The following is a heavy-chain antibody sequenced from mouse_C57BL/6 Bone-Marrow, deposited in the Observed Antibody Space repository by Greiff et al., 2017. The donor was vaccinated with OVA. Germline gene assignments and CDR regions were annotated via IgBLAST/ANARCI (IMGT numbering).Heavy chain of an antibody. CDR2: IWTGGGT. J-gene: IGHJ2*01. Sequence: VKLVESGPGLVAPSQSLSITCTVSGFSLTSYAISWVRQPPGKGLEWLGVIWTGGGTNYNSALKSRLSISKDNSKSQVFLKMNSLQTDDTARYYCARNRPLDSSSYYFDYWGQGTTLTVSS. D-gene: IGHD3-2*01. CDR1: GFSLTSYA. CDR3: ARNRPLDSSSYYFDY. V-gene: IGHV2-9-1*01.